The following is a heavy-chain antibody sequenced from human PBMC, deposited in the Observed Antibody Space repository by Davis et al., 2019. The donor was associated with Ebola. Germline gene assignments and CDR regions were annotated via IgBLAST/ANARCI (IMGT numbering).Heavy chain of an antibody. CDR3: AKSLIRTAAFDI. J-gene: IGHJ3*02. CDR1: GFTFSSYG. D-gene: IGHD1-14*01. V-gene: IGHV3-30*18. CDR2: ISYDGSNK. Sequence: PGGSLRLSCAASGFTFSSYGMHWVRKAPGKGLEWVAVISYDGSNKYYADSVKGRFTISRDNSKNTLYLQMNSLRAEDTAVYYCAKSLIRTAAFDIWGQGTMVTVSS.